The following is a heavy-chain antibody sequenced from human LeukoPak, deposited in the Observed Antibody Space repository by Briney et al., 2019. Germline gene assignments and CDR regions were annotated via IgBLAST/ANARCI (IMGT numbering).Heavy chain of an antibody. CDR3: ARRRYSGSSQHFDY. J-gene: IGHJ4*02. Sequence: RASVKVSCKASGYTFTGYYMHWVRQAPGQGLEWMGWINPNSGGTNYAQKFQGRVTMTRDTSISTAYMDLSRLRSDDTAVYYCARRRYSGSSQHFDYWGQGTLVTVSS. CDR1: GYTFTGYY. D-gene: IGHD1-26*01. V-gene: IGHV1-2*02. CDR2: INPNSGGT.